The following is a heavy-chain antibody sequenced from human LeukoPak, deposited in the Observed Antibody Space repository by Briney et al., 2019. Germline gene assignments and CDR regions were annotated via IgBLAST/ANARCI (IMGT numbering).Heavy chain of an antibody. CDR2: INHSGST. V-gene: IGHV4-34*01. CDR3: ARDSRYDFWSGSALDY. J-gene: IGHJ4*02. CDR1: GGSFSGYY. Sequence: SETLSLTCAVYGGSFSGYYWSWIHQPPGKGLEWIGEINHSGSTNYNPSLKSRVTISVDTSKNQFSLKLSSVTAADTAVYYCARDSRYDFWSGSALDYWGQGTLVTVSS. D-gene: IGHD3-3*01.